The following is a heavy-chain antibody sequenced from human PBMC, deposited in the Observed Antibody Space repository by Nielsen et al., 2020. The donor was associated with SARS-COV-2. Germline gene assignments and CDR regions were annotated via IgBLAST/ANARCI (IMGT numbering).Heavy chain of an antibody. Sequence: SETLSLTCTVSGDSIGTYYWTWIRQPPGKGLDWIGYIYYSGSAKYKSSPKSRVTISLDTSKNQISLRLTSVTAADTAVYFCARGAGASSGPLDYWGQGALVTVSS. D-gene: IGHD6-19*01. J-gene: IGHJ4*02. V-gene: IGHV4-59*01. CDR3: ARGAGASSGPLDY. CDR1: GDSIGTYY. CDR2: IYYSGSA.